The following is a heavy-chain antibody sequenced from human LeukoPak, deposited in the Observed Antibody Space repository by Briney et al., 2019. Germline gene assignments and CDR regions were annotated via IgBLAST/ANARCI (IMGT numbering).Heavy chain of an antibody. CDR1: GYTFTGYY. CDR3: ARAYYDSSGYLLDAFDI. Sequence: ASVKVSCKASGYTFTGYYMHWVRQAPGQGLEWMGWINPNSGGTNYAQKFQGRVTMTRDTSISTAYMELSRLRSDDPAVYYCARAYYDSSGYLLDAFDIWGQGTMVTVSS. J-gene: IGHJ3*02. D-gene: IGHD3-22*01. CDR2: INPNSGGT. V-gene: IGHV1-2*02.